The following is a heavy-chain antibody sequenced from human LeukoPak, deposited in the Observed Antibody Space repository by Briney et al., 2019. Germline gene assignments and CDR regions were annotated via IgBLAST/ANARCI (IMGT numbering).Heavy chain of an antibody. V-gene: IGHV3-15*01. CDR2: IKSKTDGGTT. D-gene: IGHD3-22*01. J-gene: IGHJ4*02. CDR3: TRAPTYYYDSSGYYGEYYFDY. Sequence: GGSLRLSCAASGFTFSNAWMSWVRQAPGKGLEWVGRIKSKTDGGTTDYAAPVKGRFTISRDDSKNTLYLQMNSLKTEDTAVYYCTRAPTYYYDSSGYYGEYYFDYWGQGTLVTVSS. CDR1: GFTFSNAW.